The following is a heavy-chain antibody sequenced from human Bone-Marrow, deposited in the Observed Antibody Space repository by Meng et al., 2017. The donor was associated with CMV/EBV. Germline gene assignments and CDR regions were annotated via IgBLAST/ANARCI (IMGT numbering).Heavy chain of an antibody. J-gene: IGHJ5*02. D-gene: IGHD3-9*01. CDR3: ARNAVITIDWYGRGWCDP. CDR1: SGSISSSSYY. CDR2: IYYSGST. V-gene: IGHV4-39*01. Sequence: SETLSLTCIVSSGSISSSSYYWGWIRQPPGKGLEWIGSIYYSGSTYYNPSLKSRVTISLDTSKNQFSLKLTSVTAADTAVYYCARNAVITIDWYGRGWCDPWGQGTLVTVSS.